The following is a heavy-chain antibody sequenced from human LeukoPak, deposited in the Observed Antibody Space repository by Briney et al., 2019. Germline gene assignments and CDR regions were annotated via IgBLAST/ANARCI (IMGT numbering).Heavy chain of an antibody. CDR3: ARGPGYYDSSVYYFDY. D-gene: IGHD3-22*01. CDR1: GGSISSSSYY. Sequence: PSETLSLTCTVSGGSISSSSYYWGWIRQPPGKGLEWIGSIYYSGSTYYNPSLKSRVTISVDTSKNQFSLKLSSVSAADTAVYYCARGPGYYDSSVYYFDYWGQGTLVTVSS. CDR2: IYYSGST. V-gene: IGHV4-39*07. J-gene: IGHJ4*02.